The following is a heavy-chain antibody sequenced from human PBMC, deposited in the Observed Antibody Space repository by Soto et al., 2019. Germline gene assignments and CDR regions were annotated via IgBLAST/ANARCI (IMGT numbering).Heavy chain of an antibody. CDR2: IYYSGT. D-gene: IGHD2-15*01. Sequence: LSLTCTVSVGTITSDDYHWTWIRQPPGKGLEWIGFIYYSGTYYNPSLRGRVTISVDTSKNEFSLKLSFVTAADTAVYYCARDLAYCASGSCYAKWGSWGQGTLVTVSS. J-gene: IGHJ4*02. CDR3: ARDLAYCASGSCYAKWGS. CDR1: VGTITSDDYH. V-gene: IGHV4-30-4*01.